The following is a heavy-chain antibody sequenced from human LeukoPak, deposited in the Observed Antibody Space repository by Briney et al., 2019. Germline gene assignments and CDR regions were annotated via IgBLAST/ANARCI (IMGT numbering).Heavy chain of an antibody. D-gene: IGHD3-22*01. CDR1: GFTFSSYA. J-gene: IGHJ3*02. CDR3: ARFSDYYDSSGYSSDAFDI. CDR2: ISYDGSNK. Sequence: PGGSLRLSCAASGFTFSSYAMHWVRQAPGKGLEWVAVISYDGSNKYYADSVKGRFTISRDNAKNSLYLQMNSLRAEDTAVYYCARFSDYYDSSGYSSDAFDIWGQGTMVTVPS. V-gene: IGHV3-30*04.